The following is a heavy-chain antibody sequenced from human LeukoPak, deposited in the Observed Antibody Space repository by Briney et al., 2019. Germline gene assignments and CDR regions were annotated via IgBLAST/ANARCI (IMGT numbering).Heavy chain of an antibody. CDR2: INPNSGGT. CDR3: ARSGATDYYYMDV. D-gene: IGHD1-26*01. V-gene: IGHV1-2*02. Sequence: GASVKVSYKASGYTFTGYYMHWVRQAPGQGLEWMGWINPNSGGTNYAQKFQGRDTMTRDTSISTAYMELSRLRSDDTAVYYCARSGATDYYYMDVWGKGTTVTISS. J-gene: IGHJ6*03. CDR1: GYTFTGYY.